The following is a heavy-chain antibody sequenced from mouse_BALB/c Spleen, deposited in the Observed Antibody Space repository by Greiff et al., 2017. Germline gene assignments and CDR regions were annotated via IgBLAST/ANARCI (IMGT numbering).Heavy chain of an antibody. J-gene: IGHJ3*01. D-gene: IGHD1-2*01. V-gene: IGHV5-9-4*01. Sequence: EVMLVESGGGLVKPGGSLKLSCAASGFTFSSYAMSWVRQSPEKRLEWVAEISSGGSYTYYPDTVTGRFTISRDNAKNTLYLEMSSLRSEDTAMYYCARDKWASLLRLRWFAYWGQGTLVTVSA. CDR3: ARDKWASLLRLRWFAY. CDR1: GFTFSSYA. CDR2: ISSGGSYT.